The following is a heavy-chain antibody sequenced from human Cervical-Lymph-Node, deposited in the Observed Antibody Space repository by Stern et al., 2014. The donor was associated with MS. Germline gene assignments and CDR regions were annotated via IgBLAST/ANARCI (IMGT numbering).Heavy chain of an antibody. D-gene: IGHD5-12*01. CDR1: GGTFSSYA. J-gene: IGHJ5*02. Sequence: QMQLVQSGAEVKKPGSSGKVSCKASGGTFSSYAISWVRQAPGQGLEWMGGIIPIFGTAKYAQKLQGKVTITADEYTSTAYMQLSSLRSEDPAVYYCARGAGYSGYDLGFDPWGQGTLVTVSS. CDR3: ARGAGYSGYDLGFDP. V-gene: IGHV1-69*01. CDR2: IIPIFGTA.